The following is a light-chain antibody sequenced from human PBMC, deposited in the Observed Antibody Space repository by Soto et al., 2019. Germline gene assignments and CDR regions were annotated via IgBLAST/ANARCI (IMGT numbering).Light chain of an antibody. Sequence: DIQLTQSPSFLSASVGDRVTITCRASQGISSYLAWYQKKPGKAPKLLMYAASTLQSGVPSRFSGSGSGTEFTLTISSLQPEDFATYYCLQHNSYPWTFGQGTKVDI. V-gene: IGKV1-9*01. CDR1: QGISSY. J-gene: IGKJ1*01. CDR2: AAS. CDR3: LQHNSYPWT.